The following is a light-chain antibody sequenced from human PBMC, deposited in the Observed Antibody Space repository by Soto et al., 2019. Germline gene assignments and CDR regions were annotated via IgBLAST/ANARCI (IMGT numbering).Light chain of an antibody. V-gene: IGKV3-20*01. CDR1: QSVSSSF. J-gene: IGKJ1*01. CDR3: QQYGNSPWT. Sequence: EIALTQSPGTLSLSPGERATLSCRASQSVSSSFLAWYQQKPGQAPRLLIYGASSRAAGIPDRFSGSGSGTDFPLTISGLEPEDFAVYYCQQYGNSPWTFGQGTKVEIK. CDR2: GAS.